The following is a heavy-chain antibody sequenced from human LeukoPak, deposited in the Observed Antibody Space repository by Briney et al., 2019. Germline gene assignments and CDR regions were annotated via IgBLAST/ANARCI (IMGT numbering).Heavy chain of an antibody. Sequence: GGSLRLSYEASGFTFRNDWMHWVRQAPGKGLVWVSRIKGDGTDTNYADSVKGRFSISRDNAKNTVYLQMNSLRAEDTAVYYCARDLHIAAALYWGQGTLVTVSS. V-gene: IGHV3-74*01. CDR1: GFTFRNDW. CDR2: IKGDGTDT. CDR3: ARDLHIAAALY. D-gene: IGHD6-13*01. J-gene: IGHJ4*02.